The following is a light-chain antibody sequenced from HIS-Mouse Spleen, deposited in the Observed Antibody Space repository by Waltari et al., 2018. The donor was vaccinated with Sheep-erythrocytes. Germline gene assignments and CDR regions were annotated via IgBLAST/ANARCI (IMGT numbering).Light chain of an antibody. CDR2: DVS. CDR3: CSYAGSYTHV. V-gene: IGLV2-11*01. J-gene: IGLJ1*01. Sequence: QSALTQPRSVSGSPGQTVTISCTGTSSDVGGSNYVSWYQQHPAKAPKLMIYDVSKRPSRFRDRVSGSESSNTASLTITRRQAEDEDAYYCCSYAGSYTHVFATGTKVTVL. CDR1: SSDVGGSNY.